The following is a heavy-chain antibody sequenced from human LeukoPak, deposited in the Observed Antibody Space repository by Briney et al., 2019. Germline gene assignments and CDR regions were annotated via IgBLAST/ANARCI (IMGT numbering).Heavy chain of an antibody. CDR3: ATETIVVVPAASGVLGWFDP. D-gene: IGHD2-2*01. V-gene: IGHV1-2*02. Sequence: ASAKVSCKASGYTFTGYYMHWVRQAPGQGLEWMGWINPNSGGTNYAQKFQGRVTMTRDTSISTAYMELSRLRSDDTAVYYCATETIVVVPAASGVLGWFDPWGQGALVTVSS. CDR1: GYTFTGYY. J-gene: IGHJ5*02. CDR2: INPNSGGT.